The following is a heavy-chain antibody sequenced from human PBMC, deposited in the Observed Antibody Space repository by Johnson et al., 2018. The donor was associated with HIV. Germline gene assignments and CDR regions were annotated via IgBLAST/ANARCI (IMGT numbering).Heavy chain of an antibody. CDR3: AKHSYGLRGAFDI. J-gene: IGHJ3*02. V-gene: IGHV3-23*04. D-gene: IGHD5-18*01. CDR1: GFTFSSYA. Sequence: VRLVEFGGGLVQPGGSLRLSCAASGFTFSSYAMSWVRQAPGKGLEWVSAISGSGGSTYYADSVKGRFTISRDNSKNTLYLQMNSLRAEDTAVYYCAKHSYGLRGAFDIWGQGTMVTVSS. CDR2: ISGSGGST.